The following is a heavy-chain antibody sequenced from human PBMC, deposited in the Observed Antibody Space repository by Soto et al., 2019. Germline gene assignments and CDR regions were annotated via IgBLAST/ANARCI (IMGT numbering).Heavy chain of an antibody. J-gene: IGHJ4*02. V-gene: IGHV4-34*01. Sequence: SETLSLTCAVYGGSFSGYYWSWIRQPPGKGLEWIGEINHSGSTNYNPSLKSRVTISVDTSKNQFSLKLSSVTAADTAVYYCARGATNFDYWGQGTLVTVSS. CDR2: INHSGST. CDR3: ARGATNFDY. CDR1: GGSFSGYY. D-gene: IGHD1-26*01.